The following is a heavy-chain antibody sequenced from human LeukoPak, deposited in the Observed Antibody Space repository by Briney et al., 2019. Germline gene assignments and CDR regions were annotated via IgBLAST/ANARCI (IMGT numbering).Heavy chain of an antibody. J-gene: IGHJ3*02. V-gene: IGHV3-23*01. Sequence: GGSLRLSCVASGFSVSGIHMNWVRQAPGKGLEWVSAISGSGGSTYYADSVKGRFTISRDNSKNTLYLQMNSLRAEDTAVYYCAKGTDVRVLDAFDIWGQGTMVTVSS. D-gene: IGHD3-10*02. CDR1: GFSVSGIH. CDR3: AKGTDVRVLDAFDI. CDR2: ISGSGGST.